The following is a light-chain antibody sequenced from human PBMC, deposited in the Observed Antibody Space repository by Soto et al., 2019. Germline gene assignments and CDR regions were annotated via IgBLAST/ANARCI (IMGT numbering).Light chain of an antibody. CDR1: DNDVGGYNY. Sequence: QSALTQPASVSGSPGQSITISCTGSDNDVGGYNYVSWYQQYPGKAPKLVIYGVTDRPSGISNRFSGSKSSNTASLTISGLQAEDEADYYCSSYTTRSTQVFGTGTKVTVL. CDR3: SSYTTRSTQV. J-gene: IGLJ1*01. V-gene: IGLV2-14*01. CDR2: GVT.